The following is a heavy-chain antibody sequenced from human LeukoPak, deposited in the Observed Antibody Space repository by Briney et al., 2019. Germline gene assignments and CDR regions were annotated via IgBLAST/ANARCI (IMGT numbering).Heavy chain of an antibody. CDR2: INHSGST. CDR3: AGRGGSYYPYYYYYMDV. Sequence: SETLSLTCAVYGGSFSGYYWSWIRQPPGKGLEWIGEINHSGSTNYNPSLKSRVTISVDTSKNQFSLKLSSVTAADTAAYYCAGRGGSYYPYYYYYMDVWGKGTTVTVSS. D-gene: IGHD1-26*01. J-gene: IGHJ6*03. CDR1: GGSFSGYY. V-gene: IGHV4-34*01.